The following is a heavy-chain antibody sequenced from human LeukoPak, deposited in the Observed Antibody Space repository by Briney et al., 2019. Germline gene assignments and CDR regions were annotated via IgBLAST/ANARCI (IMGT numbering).Heavy chain of an antibody. CDR3: ARLGFSSI. Sequence: PSETLSLTCAVYGGSFGGYYWSWIRQPPGKGREWIGEINHIGSTNNNPSLKRRVNISVDTSKNQFSLKLSSVTAADTAVYYCARLGFSSIWGQGTTVTVSS. CDR1: GGSFGGYY. D-gene: IGHD7-27*01. V-gene: IGHV4-34*01. CDR2: INHIGST. J-gene: IGHJ6*02.